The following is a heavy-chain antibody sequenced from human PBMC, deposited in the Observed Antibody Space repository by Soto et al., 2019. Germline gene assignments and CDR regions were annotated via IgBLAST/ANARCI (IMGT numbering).Heavy chain of an antibody. J-gene: IGHJ4*02. Sequence: QLQLQESGPGLVKPSETLSLTYIVSGGSITRNNHYWGWIRQSPGKGLEWFGCIVYSGSTNYNPSLKSRVTLSVETSKIQFSLKMSSVTAADTALYYCSRLGSSGWYQGSYFDYWGQGTLVTVSS. CDR1: GGSITRNNHY. CDR2: IVYSGST. V-gene: IGHV4-39*01. D-gene: IGHD6-19*01. CDR3: SRLGSSGWYQGSYFDY.